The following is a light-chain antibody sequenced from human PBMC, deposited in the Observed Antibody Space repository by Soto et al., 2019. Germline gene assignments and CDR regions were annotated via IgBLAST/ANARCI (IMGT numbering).Light chain of an antibody. V-gene: IGKV4-1*01. CDR1: QSVLYSSNNKNY. CDR2: WAS. Sequence: DIVMTQSPDSLAVSLGERATINCKSSQSVLYSSNNKNYLAWYQQKPRQPPRLLIYWASTRDSGVPARFSGSGSGTDFTLTISSLQAEDVAVYYCQQYYTTPRTFGQGTKVEIK. J-gene: IGKJ1*01. CDR3: QQYYTTPRT.